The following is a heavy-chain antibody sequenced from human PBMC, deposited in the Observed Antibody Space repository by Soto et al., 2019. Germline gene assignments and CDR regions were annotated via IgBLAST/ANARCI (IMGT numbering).Heavy chain of an antibody. CDR3: ARRYEGGDFWRGYSNQVHYYGMDV. J-gene: IGHJ6*02. V-gene: IGHV4-61*01. Sequence: SETLSLTCTVSGASVSSGSYYWSWIRQPPGRGLEWIGYIYYSGSPKYNPSLKSRVTMSVDTSKNQFSLRLSSMTVADTAVYYCARRYEGGDFWRGYSNQVHYYGMDVWGQGTTVT. CDR1: GASVSSGSYY. D-gene: IGHD3-3*01. CDR2: IYYSGSP.